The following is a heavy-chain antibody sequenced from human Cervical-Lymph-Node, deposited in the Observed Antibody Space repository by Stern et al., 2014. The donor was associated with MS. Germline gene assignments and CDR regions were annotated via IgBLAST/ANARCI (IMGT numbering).Heavy chain of an antibody. Sequence: EVQLVQSGAEVKKPGESLKISCKLSGYSFTIYYIAWVRQMPGKGLEWMGVIYPYDSDTTYSPSFQGQVTCSADTSIPTAYLQWSSLRASDTAMYYCARHVQGFDYWGQGTLVTVSS. CDR1: GYSFTIYY. V-gene: IGHV5-51*01. J-gene: IGHJ4*02. CDR2: IYPYDSDT. CDR3: ARHVQGFDY.